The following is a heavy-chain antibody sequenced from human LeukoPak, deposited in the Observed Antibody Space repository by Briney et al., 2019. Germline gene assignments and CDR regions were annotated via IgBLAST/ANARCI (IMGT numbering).Heavy chain of an antibody. CDR2: ISSSGSSI. Sequence: GGSLRLSCAASGFTFSSYEMNWVRLAPGKGLEWVSWISSSGSSIYYADSVKGRFTISRDNAKNSLYLQMHSPRAEDTAVYYCASNPSSSWFVDYWGQGTLVTVSS. J-gene: IGHJ4*02. CDR1: GFTFSSYE. D-gene: IGHD6-13*01. V-gene: IGHV3-48*03. CDR3: ASNPSSSWFVDY.